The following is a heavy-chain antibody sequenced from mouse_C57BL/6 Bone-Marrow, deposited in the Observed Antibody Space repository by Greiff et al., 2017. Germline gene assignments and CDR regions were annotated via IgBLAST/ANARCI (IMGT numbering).Heavy chain of an antibody. J-gene: IGHJ4*01. D-gene: IGHD1-1*01. CDR3: ARRGYYYGSSYGGWAMDY. CDR1: GYTFTSYG. Sequence: QVQLQQSGAELARPGASVKLSCKASGYTFTSYGISWVKQRTGQGLEWIGEIYPRSGNTYYNEKFKGKATLTADKSSSTAYMELRSLTSEDSAVYFCARRGYYYGSSYGGWAMDYWGQGTSVTVSS. CDR2: IYPRSGNT. V-gene: IGHV1-81*01.